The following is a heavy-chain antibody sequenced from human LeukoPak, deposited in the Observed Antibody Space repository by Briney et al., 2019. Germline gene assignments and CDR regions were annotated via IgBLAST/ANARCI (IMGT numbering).Heavy chain of an antibody. J-gene: IGHJ5*02. Sequence: PSETLSLTCTVSGGSISSSSYYWGWIRQPPGKGLEWIGSIYYSGSTYYNPSLKSRVTKSVDTSKNQFSLKLSSVTAADTAVYYCARRGVAGNWFDPWGQGTLVTVSS. CDR3: ARRGVAGNWFDP. CDR1: GGSISSSSYY. V-gene: IGHV4-39*01. CDR2: IYYSGST. D-gene: IGHD6-19*01.